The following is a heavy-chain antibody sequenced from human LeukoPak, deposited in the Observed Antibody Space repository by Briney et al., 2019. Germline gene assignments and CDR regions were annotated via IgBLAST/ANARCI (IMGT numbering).Heavy chain of an antibody. D-gene: IGHD5-18*01. J-gene: IGHJ4*02. CDR2: IYYSGST. CDR3: ARRYTVMVARYFDY. V-gene: IGHV4-59*08. CDR1: GGSISSYY. Sequence: SETLSLTCTVSGGSISSYYWSWIRQPPGKGLEWIGYIYYSGSTNYNPSLKSRVTISVDTSKNQFSLKLSSVTAADTAVYYCARRYTVMVARYFDYWGQGTLVTVSS.